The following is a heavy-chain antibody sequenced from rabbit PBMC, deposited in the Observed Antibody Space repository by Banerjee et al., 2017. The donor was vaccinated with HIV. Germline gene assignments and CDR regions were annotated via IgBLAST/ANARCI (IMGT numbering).Heavy chain of an antibody. D-gene: IGHD7-1*01. J-gene: IGHJ6*01. CDR2: IYAGSSGST. CDR3: ARAGYPGVDYAIGYGMDL. V-gene: IGHV1S40*01. CDR1: GFSFSSSYY. Sequence: QSLEESGGDLVKPGASLTLTCTASGFSFSSSYYMCWVRQAPGKGLEWITCIYAGSSGSTYYASWAKGRFTISKTSSTTVTLQMTSLTAADTATYFCARAGYPGVDYAIGYGMDLWGPGTLVTVS.